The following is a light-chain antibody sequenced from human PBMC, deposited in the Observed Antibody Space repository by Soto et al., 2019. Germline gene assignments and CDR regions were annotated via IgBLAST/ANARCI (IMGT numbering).Light chain of an antibody. J-gene: IGKJ3*01. CDR1: QGIGNY. Sequence: DIQMTQSPSSLSASVGARVTITCRASQGIGNYLAWYQQRPGKVPDLLIYHASILQSGVPSRFSGSGSGTDFTLTISSLRPEDVATYYCQNYNRAVFTFDPGTEVGI. CDR2: HAS. V-gene: IGKV1-27*01. CDR3: QNYNRAVFT.